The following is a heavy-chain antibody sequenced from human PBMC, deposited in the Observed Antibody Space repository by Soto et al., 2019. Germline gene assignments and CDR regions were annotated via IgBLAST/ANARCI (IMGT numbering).Heavy chain of an antibody. CDR1: GCTFSRYW. CDR2: INPDGSST. J-gene: IGHJ4*02. CDR3: ARGGEDTAMAHEY. D-gene: IGHD5-18*01. V-gene: IGHV3-74*01. Sequence: WGSLRLSCAASGCTFSRYWMHWVRQAPGKGLVWVSRINPDGSSTNYADSVKGRFTISRDSAKNTLYLQVNSARVEDTAVYYCARGGEDTAMAHEYWGQGTLVTVSS.